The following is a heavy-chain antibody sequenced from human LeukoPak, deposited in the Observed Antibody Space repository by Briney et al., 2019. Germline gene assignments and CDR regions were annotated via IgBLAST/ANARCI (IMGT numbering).Heavy chain of an antibody. D-gene: IGHD1-26*01. Sequence: GGSLRLSCAASGFTFSSYWLSWVRQAPGKGLEWVANIKGDGSDNHYVDSVRGRFTISRDNAKNSLYLQMNSLRAEDTTVYYCARDLGYYRADYWGQGTLVTVSS. CDR2: IKGDGSDN. V-gene: IGHV3-7*04. J-gene: IGHJ4*02. CDR1: GFTFSSYW. CDR3: ARDLGYYRADY.